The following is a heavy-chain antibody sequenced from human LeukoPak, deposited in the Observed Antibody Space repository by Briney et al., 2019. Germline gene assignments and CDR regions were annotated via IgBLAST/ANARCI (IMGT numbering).Heavy chain of an antibody. CDR3: ARDSSSWYPDAFDI. J-gene: IGHJ3*02. CDR1: GFTFSSYS. CDR2: ISSSSSYI. D-gene: IGHD6-13*01. V-gene: IGHV3-21*01. Sequence: PGGSLRLSCAASGFTFSSYSMNWVRQAPGKGLEWVSSISSSSSYICYADSVKGRFTISRDNAKNSLYLQMNSLRAEDTAVYYCARDSSSWYPDAFDIWGQGTMVTVSS.